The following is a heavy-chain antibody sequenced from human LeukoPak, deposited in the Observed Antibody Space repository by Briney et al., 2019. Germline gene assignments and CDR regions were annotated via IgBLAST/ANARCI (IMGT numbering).Heavy chain of an antibody. Sequence: PRGSPRLSCAASGFTFSSYAMSWVRQAPGKGLEWVSAISGSGGSTYYADSVKGRFTISRDNSKNTLYLQMNSLRAEDTAVYYCAKDHYSSGWYPTPFDYWGQGTLVTVSS. V-gene: IGHV3-23*01. CDR1: GFTFSSYA. D-gene: IGHD6-19*01. J-gene: IGHJ4*02. CDR2: ISGSGGST. CDR3: AKDHYSSGWYPTPFDY.